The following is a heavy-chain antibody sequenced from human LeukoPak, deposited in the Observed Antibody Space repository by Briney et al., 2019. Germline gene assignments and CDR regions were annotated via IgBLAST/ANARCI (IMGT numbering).Heavy chain of an antibody. D-gene: IGHD6-19*01. CDR3: ARIYSSGWYDY. J-gene: IGHJ4*02. Sequence: SGPALVKPTQTLTLTCTFSGFSLSTSGMRVSWIRQPPGKALEWLARIDWDGDKFYSTSLKTRLTISKDTSKNQVVLTMTNMDPVDTATYYCARIYSSGWYDYWGQGTLVTVSS. CDR1: GFSLSTSGMR. CDR2: IDWDGDK. V-gene: IGHV2-70*04.